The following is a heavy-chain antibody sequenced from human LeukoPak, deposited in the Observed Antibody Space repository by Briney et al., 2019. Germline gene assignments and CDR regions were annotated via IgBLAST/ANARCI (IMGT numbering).Heavy chain of an antibody. CDR2: IRHDGSEK. V-gene: IGHV3-7*01. CDR1: GFTFSSYW. CDR3: ASYLGATGSDY. Sequence: AGGSLRLSCAASGFTFSSYWMSWVRQAPGKGLEWVANIRHDGSEKYYVDSVKGRFTISRDNAKDSLYLQMNSLRVEDTAVYYCASYLGATGSDYWGQGTLVTVSS. D-gene: IGHD1-26*01. J-gene: IGHJ4*02.